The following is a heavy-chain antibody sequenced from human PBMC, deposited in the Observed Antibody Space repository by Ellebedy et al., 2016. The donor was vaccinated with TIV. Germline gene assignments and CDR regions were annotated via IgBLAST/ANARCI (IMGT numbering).Heavy chain of an antibody. Sequence: GESLKISCGTSGFSFRSYWMTWVRQAPGKGLEWVANINQGGSERHYVDSVKGRFTISRDNAKNSLDLQMNSLRAEDTATYYCATDGSYGDYLSPTHAFEIWGQGTMVTVSP. CDR1: GFSFRSYW. D-gene: IGHD1-26*01. CDR2: INQGGSER. V-gene: IGHV3-7*01. CDR3: ATDGSYGDYLSPTHAFEI. J-gene: IGHJ3*02.